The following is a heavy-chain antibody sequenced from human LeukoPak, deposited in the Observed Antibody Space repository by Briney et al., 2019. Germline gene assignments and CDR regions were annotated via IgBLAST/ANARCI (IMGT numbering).Heavy chain of an antibody. CDR3: ARDPSGSYYSLIAPLDAFDI. Sequence: GGSLRLSCAASGFTFSNYAMNWVRQAPGKGLEWVSYISSSSSTIYYADSVKGRFTISRDNAKNSLYLQMNSLRAEDTAVYYCARDPSGSYYSLIAPLDAFDIWGQGTMVTVSS. D-gene: IGHD1-26*01. J-gene: IGHJ3*02. CDR2: ISSSSSTI. CDR1: GFTFSNYA. V-gene: IGHV3-48*04.